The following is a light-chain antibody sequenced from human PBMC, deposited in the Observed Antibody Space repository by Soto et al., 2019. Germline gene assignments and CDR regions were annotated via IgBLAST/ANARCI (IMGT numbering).Light chain of an antibody. V-gene: IGKV1-39*01. CDR1: QSISSY. CDR2: DVS. J-gene: IGKJ3*01. Sequence: DIQMTQSPSSLSASVGDRVTITCRASQSISSYLNWYQQKPGKAPKLLIYDVSSLQSGVPSRFSGSGSGTDFTLTSSSLQPEDFATYYCQQSYSTPFTFGPGTKVDIK. CDR3: QQSYSTPFT.